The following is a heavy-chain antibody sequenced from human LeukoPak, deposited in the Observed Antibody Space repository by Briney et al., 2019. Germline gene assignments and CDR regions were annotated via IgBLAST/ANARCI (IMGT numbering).Heavy chain of an antibody. CDR3: TRVSYLHYDFWSGYYDY. CDR1: GFTFSSYA. Sequence: GGSLRLSCAASGFTFSSYAMSWVRQAPGKGLEWVGFIRSKAYGGTTEYAASVKGRFTISRDDSKSIAYLQMNSLKTEDTAVYYCTRVSYLHYDFWSGYYDYWGQGTLVTVSS. CDR2: IRSKAYGGTT. J-gene: IGHJ4*02. V-gene: IGHV3-49*04. D-gene: IGHD3-3*01.